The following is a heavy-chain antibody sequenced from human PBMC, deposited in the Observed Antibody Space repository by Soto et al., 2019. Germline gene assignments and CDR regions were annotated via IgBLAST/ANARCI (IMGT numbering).Heavy chain of an antibody. V-gene: IGHV1-18*01. Sequence: GAAVKVCCKASGYTFTSYGISWVRQAPGQGNEWMGWISAYKGNTSYAQKLQGRVTMTTDTSTSTAYMELMCLRSDDTAVYYCAICLWLVRFFLSFYYYCYFMAFWGKGSTVTVSS. CDR2: ISAYKGNT. CDR1: GYTFTSYG. D-gene: IGHD6-6*01. CDR3: AICLWLVRFFLSFYYYCYFMAF. J-gene: IGHJ6*03.